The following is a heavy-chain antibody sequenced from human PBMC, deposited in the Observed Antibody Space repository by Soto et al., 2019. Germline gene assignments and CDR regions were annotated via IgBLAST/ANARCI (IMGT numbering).Heavy chain of an antibody. CDR2: IIPIFGTA. CDR1: GGTFSSYA. D-gene: IGHD6-13*01. CDR3: ARDLAALLNGMDV. J-gene: IGHJ6*02. V-gene: IGHV1-69*13. Sequence: SVKVSCKASGGTFSSYAISWVRQAPGQGLEWMGGIIPIFGTANYAQKFQGRVTITADESTSTAYMELSSLRSEDTAVYYCARDLAALLNGMDVWGQGTTVTVSS.